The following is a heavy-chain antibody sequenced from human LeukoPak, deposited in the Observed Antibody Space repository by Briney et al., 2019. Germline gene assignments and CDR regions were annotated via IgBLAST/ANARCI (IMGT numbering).Heavy chain of an antibody. Sequence: PSETLSLTCTVSGGSISSSYYYWSWIRQPPGKGLEWIGYSHYSGSTNYSPSLKSRVTISVDTSKNQFSLKLSSVTAADTAVYYCARDLEGGMAFDPWGQGTLVTVSS. D-gene: IGHD5-24*01. J-gene: IGHJ5*02. CDR2: SHYSGST. CDR1: GGSISSSYYY. V-gene: IGHV4-61*01. CDR3: ARDLEGGMAFDP.